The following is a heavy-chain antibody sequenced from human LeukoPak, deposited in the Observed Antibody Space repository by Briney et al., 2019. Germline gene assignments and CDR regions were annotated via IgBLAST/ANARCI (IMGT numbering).Heavy chain of an antibody. CDR1: GFIFSTYT. D-gene: IGHD6-13*01. V-gene: IGHV3-64D*06. CDR3: AKAASSSWPSYYYGMDV. J-gene: IGHJ6*02. CDR2: INGDGRTA. Sequence: GGSLRLSCSASGFIFSTYTMYWVRQAPGKGLENLSVINGDGRTAYYADSVEGRFTISRDNSRNTLYLQMSSLRVDDTAVYYCAKAASSSWPSYYYGMDVWGQGTTVTVSS.